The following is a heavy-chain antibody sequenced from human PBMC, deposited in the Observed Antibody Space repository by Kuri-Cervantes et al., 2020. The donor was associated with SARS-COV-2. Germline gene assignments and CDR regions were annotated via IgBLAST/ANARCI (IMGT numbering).Heavy chain of an antibody. CDR2: INPMFHKA. D-gene: IGHD3-3*01. J-gene: IGHJ4*02. Sequence: SVKVSCKASGGAFSSYPLSWVRQAPGQGLEWMGEINPMFHKANFAEEFQGRVTLTTDESTSTAYMELSSLRSEDTAVYYCARRGTIFGEATFDYWGQGTLVTVSS. CDR1: GGAFSSYP. V-gene: IGHV1-69*05. CDR3: ARRGTIFGEATFDY.